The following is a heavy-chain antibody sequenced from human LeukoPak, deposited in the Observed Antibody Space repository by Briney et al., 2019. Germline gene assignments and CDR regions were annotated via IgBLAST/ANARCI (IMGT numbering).Heavy chain of an antibody. CDR1: GFTFSSYS. D-gene: IGHD6-13*01. J-gene: IGHJ4*02. CDR2: ISSSSSYI. V-gene: IGHV3-21*01. CDR3: ARAQRGRIAEGFDY. Sequence: PGGSLRLSCAASGFTFSSYSMNWVRQAPGKGLEWVSSISSSSSYIYYADSVKGRFTISRDNAKNSLYLQMNSLRAEDTAVYYCARAQRGRIAEGFDYWGQGTLVTVSS.